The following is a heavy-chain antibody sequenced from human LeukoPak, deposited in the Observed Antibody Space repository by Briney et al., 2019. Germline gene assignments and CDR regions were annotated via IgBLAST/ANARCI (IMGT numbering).Heavy chain of an antibody. Sequence: SETLSLTCTVSGGSISSYYWSWIRQPAGKGLERIGRIYTSGSTNYNPSLKSRVTISVDTSKNQFSLKLSSVTAADTAVYYCARASGIVGATTFWFDPWGQGTLVTVSS. D-gene: IGHD1-26*01. CDR3: ARASGIVGATTFWFDP. J-gene: IGHJ5*02. CDR1: GGSISSYY. V-gene: IGHV4-4*07. CDR2: IYTSGST.